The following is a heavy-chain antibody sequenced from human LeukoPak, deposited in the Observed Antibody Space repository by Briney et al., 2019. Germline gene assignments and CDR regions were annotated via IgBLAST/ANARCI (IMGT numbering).Heavy chain of an antibody. V-gene: IGHV3-7*03. Sequence: GGSLRLSCAASRFTFSSYWMSWVRQAPGKGLEWVANINQDGSEKYYVDSVKGRFTISRDNAKNSLYLQMNSLRAEDTAVYYCAKETTVTTRYNWFDPWGQGTLVTVSS. J-gene: IGHJ5*02. CDR3: AKETTVTTRYNWFDP. CDR2: INQDGSEK. D-gene: IGHD4-4*01. CDR1: RFTFSSYW.